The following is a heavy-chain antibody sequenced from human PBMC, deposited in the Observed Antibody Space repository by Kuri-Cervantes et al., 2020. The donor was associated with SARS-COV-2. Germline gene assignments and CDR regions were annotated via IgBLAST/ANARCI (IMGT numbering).Heavy chain of an antibody. J-gene: IGHJ6*02. D-gene: IGHD3-3*01. CDR3: ARHVLRFLEWRPSYSYYGMDV. CDR1: GFTFSDYY. V-gene: IGHV3-11*03. Sequence: GGSLRPSCAASGFTFSDYYMSWIRQAPGKGLEWVSYISSSSSYTNYADSVKGRFTISRDNAKNSPYLQMNSLRAEDTAVYYCARHVLRFLEWRPSYSYYGMDVWGQGTTVTVSS. CDR2: ISSSSSYT.